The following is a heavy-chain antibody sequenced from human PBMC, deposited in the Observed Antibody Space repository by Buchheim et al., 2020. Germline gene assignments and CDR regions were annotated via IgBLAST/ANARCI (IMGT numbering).Heavy chain of an antibody. CDR3: ARDSALYSGSPDY. CDR2: ISYDGSNK. V-gene: IGHV3-30-3*01. CDR1: GFTFSSYA. Sequence: VQLVESGGGLVQPGRSLRLSCAASGFTFSSYAMHWVRQAPGKGLEWVAVISYDGSNKYYADSVKGRFTISRDNSKNTLYLQMNSLRAEDTAVYYCARDSALYSGSPDYWGQGTL. J-gene: IGHJ4*02. D-gene: IGHD1-26*01.